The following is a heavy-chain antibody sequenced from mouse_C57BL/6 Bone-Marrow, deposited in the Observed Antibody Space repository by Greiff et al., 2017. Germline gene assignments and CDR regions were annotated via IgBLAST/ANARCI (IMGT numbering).Heavy chain of an antibody. CDR1: GYTFTSYW. CDR3: ARCYYYGSSYYFDY. Sequence: VQLQQPGAELVKPGASVKMSCKASGYTFTSYWITWVKQRPGQGLEWIGDIYPGSGSTNYNEKFKSKATLTVDTSSSTAYMQLSSLTSEDSAVYYCARCYYYGSSYYFDYWGQGTTLTVAS. V-gene: IGHV1-55*01. CDR2: IYPGSGST. D-gene: IGHD1-1*01. J-gene: IGHJ2*01.